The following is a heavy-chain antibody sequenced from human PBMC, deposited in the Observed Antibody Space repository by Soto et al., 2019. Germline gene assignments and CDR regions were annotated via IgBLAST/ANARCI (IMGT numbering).Heavy chain of an antibody. CDR2: ISMSGSY. CDR1: DFSLSGSY. V-gene: IGHV3-11*06. J-gene: IGHJ4*02. CDR3: ASRFHCINRPSPPIDS. D-gene: IGHD3-10*01. Sequence: SLKQSCVGSDFSLSGSYMSWVRQAPGKGLEWLSFISMSGSYKTYAASVEGRFTISRDNVKNILYLQMDSLRAEDTAVYYCASRFHCINRPSPPIDSRCQG.